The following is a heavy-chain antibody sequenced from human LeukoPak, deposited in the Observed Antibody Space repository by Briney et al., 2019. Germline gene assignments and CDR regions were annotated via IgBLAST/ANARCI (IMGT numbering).Heavy chain of an antibody. J-gene: IGHJ4*02. CDR1: GFTFSRYW. V-gene: IGHV3-7*01. CDR3: VCHYSDTNGGY. CDR2: IKEDGTRL. D-gene: IGHD3-22*01. Sequence: GGSLRLSCAASGFTFSRYWMHWVRQVPGNGLEWVANIKEDGTRLNYVDSVRGRFTISRDNAKGSVYLQMNSLSAEDTAVYYCVCHYSDTNGGYWGQGTLVTVSS.